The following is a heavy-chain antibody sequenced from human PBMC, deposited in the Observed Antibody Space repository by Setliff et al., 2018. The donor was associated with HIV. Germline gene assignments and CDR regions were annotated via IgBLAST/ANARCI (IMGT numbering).Heavy chain of an antibody. CDR1: GGTFSSYA. CDR2: IIPFFGTT. D-gene: IGHD6-6*01. CDR3: ANRNYSSSSLGFDY. Sequence: GASVKVSCKASGGTFSSYAISWVRQAPGQGLEWMGRIIPFFGTTNYAQKFQGRVTITADKSTNTAYMELSSLKPEDMAVYYCANRNYSSSSLGFDYWGQGTLVTVSS. V-gene: IGHV1-69*06. J-gene: IGHJ4*02.